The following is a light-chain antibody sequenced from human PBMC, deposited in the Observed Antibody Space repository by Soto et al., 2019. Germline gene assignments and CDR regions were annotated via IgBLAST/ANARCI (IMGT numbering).Light chain of an antibody. Sequence: LTQPASVSGSPGQSITISCTGTSSDVGGYNYVSWYQQHPGKAPKLMIYEVSNRPSGVSNRFSGSKSGNTASLTISGLQAEDEADYYCSSYTSSNTLVFGTGTKLTVL. CDR1: SSDVGGYNY. J-gene: IGLJ1*01. V-gene: IGLV2-14*01. CDR3: SSYTSSNTLV. CDR2: EVS.